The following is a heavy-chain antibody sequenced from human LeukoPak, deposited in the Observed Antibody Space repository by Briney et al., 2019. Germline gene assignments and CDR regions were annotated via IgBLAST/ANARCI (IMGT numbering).Heavy chain of an antibody. CDR1: GGTFSSYA. CDR2: IIPILDTP. D-gene: IGHD3-22*01. CDR3: ARERDDSSGYYYGVFDY. V-gene: IGHV1-69*04. Sequence: GASVKVSCKASGGTFSSYAISWVRQAPGQGLEWMGRIIPILDTPNYAQKFQGRVTITADKSTSTAYMELRSLRSDDTAIYYCARERDDSSGYYYGVFDYWGQGTLVTVSS. J-gene: IGHJ4*02.